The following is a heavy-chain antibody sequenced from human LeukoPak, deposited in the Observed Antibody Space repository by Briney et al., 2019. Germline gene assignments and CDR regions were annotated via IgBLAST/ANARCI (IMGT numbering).Heavy chain of an antibody. Sequence: PSETLSLTCTVSGGSISRYYWSWIRQPPGKGLEWIGYIYYSGSTNYNPSLKSRVTISVDTSKNQFSLKLSSVTAVDTAVYYCARVYYYGSGAAPTFYYGMDVWGQGTTVTVSS. CDR1: GGSISRYY. CDR3: ARVYYYGSGAAPTFYYGMDV. J-gene: IGHJ6*02. D-gene: IGHD3-10*01. CDR2: IYYSGST. V-gene: IGHV4-59*01.